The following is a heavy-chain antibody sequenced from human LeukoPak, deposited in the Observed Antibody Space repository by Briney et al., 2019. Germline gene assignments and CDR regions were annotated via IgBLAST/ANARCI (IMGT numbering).Heavy chain of an antibody. D-gene: IGHD3-22*01. J-gene: IGHJ4*02. Sequence: SQTLSLTCTVSGGSISSGDYYWSWIRQPPGRVLEWIGYFYYSGSTYYHPSLKSRVTISVDTSKHQFSLKLSSVAAADTAVYYCAGYDSSGYPDYWGQGTLVTVSS. CDR3: AGYDSSGYPDY. CDR1: GGSISSGDYY. CDR2: FYYSGST. V-gene: IGHV4-30-4*08.